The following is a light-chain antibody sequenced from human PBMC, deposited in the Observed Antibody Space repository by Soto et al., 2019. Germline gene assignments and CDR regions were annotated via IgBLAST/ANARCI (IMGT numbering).Light chain of an antibody. Sequence: EIVLTQSPGTLSLSPGERATLSCRASQSVSSSYLAWYQQKPGQAPRLLIYGASSRATGIPDRFSGSGSGTEFTLTISRLEPEDFAVYDCQQYGSSPVTFGQGTKVEIK. J-gene: IGKJ1*01. CDR2: GAS. CDR1: QSVSSSY. V-gene: IGKV3-20*01. CDR3: QQYGSSPVT.